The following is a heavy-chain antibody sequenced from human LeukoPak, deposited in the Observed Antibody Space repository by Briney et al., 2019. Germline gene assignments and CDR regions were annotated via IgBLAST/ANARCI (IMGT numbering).Heavy chain of an antibody. CDR2: ISGSGGST. CDR3: AKGTMVRGVIITPFDY. V-gene: IGHV3-23*01. CDR1: GFTFSSYA. J-gene: IGHJ4*02. D-gene: IGHD3-10*01. Sequence: PGGSLRLSCAASGFTFSSYAMSWVRQAPGKGLEWVSAISGSGGSTYYADSVKGRFTISRGNSKNTLYLQMNSLRAEDTAVYYCAKGTMVRGVIITPFDYWGQGTLVTVSS.